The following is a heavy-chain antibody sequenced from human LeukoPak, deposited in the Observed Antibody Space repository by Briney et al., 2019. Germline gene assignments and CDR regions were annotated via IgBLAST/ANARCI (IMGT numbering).Heavy chain of an antibody. CDR1: GGTFSSYA. CDR2: IIPIFGTA. Sequence: SVKLSCKASGGTFSSYAISWVRQAPGQGLEWMGGIIPIFGTANYAQKFRGRVTITADESTSTAYMELSSLRSEDTAVYCCARDRRGDNKNWFDPWGQGTLVTVSS. J-gene: IGHJ5*02. CDR3: ARDRRGDNKNWFDP. D-gene: IGHD2/OR15-2a*01. V-gene: IGHV1-69*01.